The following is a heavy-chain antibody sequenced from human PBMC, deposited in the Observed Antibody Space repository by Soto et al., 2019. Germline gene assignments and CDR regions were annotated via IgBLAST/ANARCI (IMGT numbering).Heavy chain of an antibody. CDR1: GYTFTNYY. CDR3: ARDRVDCSGGNCWRSVEDT. CDR2: IDPSGGGT. D-gene: IGHD2-15*01. J-gene: IGHJ5*02. V-gene: IGHV1-46*01. Sequence: QVQLVQSGAEVKKPGASVKVSCKASGYTFTNYYMHWVRQAPGQGLEWMGIIDPSGGGTSYAQKCQGSPPRTRDTSTSTVYMELSSLRSEDTAVYYCARDRVDCSGGNCWRSVEDTWGQGTLVTVSS.